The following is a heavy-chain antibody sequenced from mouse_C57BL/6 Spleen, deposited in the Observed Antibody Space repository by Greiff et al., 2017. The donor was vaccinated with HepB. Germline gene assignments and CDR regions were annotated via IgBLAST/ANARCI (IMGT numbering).Heavy chain of an antibody. CDR1: GYTFTSYG. D-gene: IGHD2-3*01. V-gene: IGHV1-81*01. J-gene: IGHJ3*01. CDR2: IYPRSGNT. CDR3: ARDDGSPAWFAY. Sequence: VKLQQSGAELARPGASVKLSCKASGYTFTSYGISWVKQRTGQGLEWIGEIYPRSGNTYYNEKFKGKATLTADKSSSTAYMELRSLTSEDSAVYFCARDDGSPAWFAYWGQGTLVTVSA.